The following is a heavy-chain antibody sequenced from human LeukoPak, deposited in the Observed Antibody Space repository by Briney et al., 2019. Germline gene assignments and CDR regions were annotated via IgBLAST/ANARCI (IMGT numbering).Heavy chain of an antibody. CDR1: GGSISSYY. J-gene: IGHJ4*02. Sequence: SETLSLTCTVSGGSISSYYWSWIRQPPGKGLEWIGYIYSSGATNYNPSLKSRVTISLDTSKNQFSLKSSSVTAADTAVYYCARVVLRHFDWLFDYWGQGTLVTVSS. CDR3: ARVVLRHFDWLFDY. D-gene: IGHD3-9*01. CDR2: IYSSGAT. V-gene: IGHV4-59*01.